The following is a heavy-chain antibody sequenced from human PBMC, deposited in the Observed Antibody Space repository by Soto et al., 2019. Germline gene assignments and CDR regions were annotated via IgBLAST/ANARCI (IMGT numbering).Heavy chain of an antibody. D-gene: IGHD6-6*01. CDR3: ARAAARNWFDP. V-gene: IGHV4-59*01. J-gene: IGHJ5*02. CDR2: IYYSGST. Sequence: SETLSLTCTVSGGSISSYYWSWIRQPPGKGLEWIGYIYYSGSTNYNPSLKSRVTISVDTSKNQFSLKLSSVTAADTAVYYCARAAARNWFDPWGQGTRVTVAS. CDR1: GGSISSYY.